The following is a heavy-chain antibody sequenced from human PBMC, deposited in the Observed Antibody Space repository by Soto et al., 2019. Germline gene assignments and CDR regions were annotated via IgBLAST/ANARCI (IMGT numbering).Heavy chain of an antibody. V-gene: IGHV3-7*01. CDR2: INQDGNED. Sequence: SLRLSCAASGFTFSSYWMNWVRQAPGKGLEWVANINQDGNEDNLLDSVKGRFTISRDNAKNSLFLQMNSLRVDDTAVYYCARTGDGHHDFLDYWGRGALVTVSS. D-gene: IGHD1-1*01. CDR3: ARTGDGHHDFLDY. CDR1: GFTFSSYW. J-gene: IGHJ4*02.